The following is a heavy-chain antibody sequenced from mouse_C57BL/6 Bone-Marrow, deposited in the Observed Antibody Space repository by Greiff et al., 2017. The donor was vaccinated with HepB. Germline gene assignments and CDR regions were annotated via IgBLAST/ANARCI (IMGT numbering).Heavy chain of an antibody. J-gene: IGHJ1*03. CDR1: GYSITSGYY. D-gene: IGHD1-1*01. V-gene: IGHV3-6*01. Sequence: EVKLQESGPGLVKPSQSLSLTCSVTGYSITSGYYWNWIRQFPGNKLEWMDYISYDGSNNYNPSLKNRISITRDTSKNQFFLKLNSVTTEDTATYYGARGPAPSYYGSSYWYFDVWGTGTTVTVSS. CDR3: ARGPAPSYYGSSYWYFDV. CDR2: ISYDGSN.